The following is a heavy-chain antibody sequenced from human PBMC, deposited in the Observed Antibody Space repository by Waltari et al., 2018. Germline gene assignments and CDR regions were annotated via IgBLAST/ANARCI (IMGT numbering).Heavy chain of an antibody. CDR2: MYYEGDT. CDR1: GGSISSTSYY. J-gene: IGHJ6*03. CDR3: AGQRQDDCHYYYMDA. V-gene: IGHV4-39*07. D-gene: IGHD2-21*02. Sequence: QLQLQESGPGLVKPSETLSLTCSVSGGSISSTSYYWGWVRQPPGKGLEWIGTMYYEGDTYDNPSLKRRVTISIDTSKNQFSLKVSSVAGAVTAVYYCAGQRQDDCHYYYMDAWGKGTTVTVSS.